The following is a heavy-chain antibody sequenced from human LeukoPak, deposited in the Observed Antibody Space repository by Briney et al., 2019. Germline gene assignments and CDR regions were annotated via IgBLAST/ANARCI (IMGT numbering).Heavy chain of an antibody. CDR3: ARAHTSSWNGGPCPFFLDF. D-gene: IGHD2/OR15-2a*01. CDR2: IYYSGST. Sequence: SETLSLTCTVSGRSISSSSYYRGWIRQPRGKGLEWFGRIYYSGSTSYHPSLKSRVTISVDTPKNQFSLKLSSVTAADTAVYYWARAHTSSWNGGPCPFFLDFWGQGTLVTVSS. CDR1: GRSISSSSYY. J-gene: IGHJ4*02. V-gene: IGHV4-39*01.